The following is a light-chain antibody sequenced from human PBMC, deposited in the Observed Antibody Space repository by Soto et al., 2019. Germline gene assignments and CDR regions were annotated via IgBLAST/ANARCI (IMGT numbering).Light chain of an antibody. CDR2: DAS. CDR3: QRYITET. CDR1: QSIRSW. Sequence: DIQMTQSPSTLSASVGDRVTITCRASQSIRSWLAWYQQKPGKAPKLLIYDASSLESGVPSRFSGSGSGTEFTLTISSLQPDDFASYYCQRYITETFGQGTKVELK. J-gene: IGKJ1*01. V-gene: IGKV1-5*01.